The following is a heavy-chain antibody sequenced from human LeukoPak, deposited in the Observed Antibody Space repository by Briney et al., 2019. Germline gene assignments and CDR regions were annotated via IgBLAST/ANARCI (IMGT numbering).Heavy chain of an antibody. CDR3: ARGSYDSSDFEYFQH. CDR1: GYTFTGYY. Sequence: ASVKVFCKASGYTFTGYYMHWVRQAPGQGLEWMGWINPNSDGTNYAQNFQGRVTMTRDTSISTAYMELSRLRSDDTAVYYCARGSYDSSDFEYFQHWGQGTLVTVSS. D-gene: IGHD3-22*01. CDR2: INPNSDGT. V-gene: IGHV1-2*02. J-gene: IGHJ1*01.